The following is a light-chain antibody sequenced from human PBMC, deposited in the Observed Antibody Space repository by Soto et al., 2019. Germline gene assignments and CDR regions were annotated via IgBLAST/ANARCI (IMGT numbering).Light chain of an antibody. CDR1: SSDVGGYNY. CDR2: EVT. CDR3: SSYADSNSYV. Sequence: QSVLTQPPSASGSPGQSVTISCTGTSSDVGGYNYVYWDQQHPGKAPKLMIYEVTKRPSGVPDRFSGSKSGNTASLTVSGLQAEDEADYYCSSYADSNSYVFGTGTKLTVL. V-gene: IGLV2-8*01. J-gene: IGLJ1*01.